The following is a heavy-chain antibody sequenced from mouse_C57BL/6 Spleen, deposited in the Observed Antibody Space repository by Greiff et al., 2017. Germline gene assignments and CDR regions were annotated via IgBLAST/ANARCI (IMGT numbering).Heavy chain of an antibody. D-gene: IGHD1-1*01. Sequence: QVQLQQPGTELVKPGASVKLSCKASGYTFTSYWMHWVKQRPGQGLEWIGNINPSNGGTNYNEKFKSKATLTVDKSSSTAYMQLSSLTSEYSAVYYCARSDYYGSSSDAMDYWGQGTSVTVSS. CDR3: ARSDYYGSSSDAMDY. J-gene: IGHJ4*01. CDR1: GYTFTSYW. CDR2: INPSNGGT. V-gene: IGHV1-53*01.